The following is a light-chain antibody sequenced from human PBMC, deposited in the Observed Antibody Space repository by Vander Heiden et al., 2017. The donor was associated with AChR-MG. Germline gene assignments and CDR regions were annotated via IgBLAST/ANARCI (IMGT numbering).Light chain of an antibody. J-gene: IGKJ1*01. Sequence: IQMSQSPSSLSASVGDRITITCRASEAFGNYLAWYQQKPGKAPKLLIYAASTLQSGVPSRFSGSATGTDFTLTINSLQPEDVATYYCQKENSALWTFGQGTKVEIK. CDR3: QKENSALWT. CDR2: AAS. CDR1: EAFGNY. V-gene: IGKV1-27*01.